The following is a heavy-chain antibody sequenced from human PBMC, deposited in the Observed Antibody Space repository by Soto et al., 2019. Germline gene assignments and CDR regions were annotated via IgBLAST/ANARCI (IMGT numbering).Heavy chain of an antibody. CDR3: AKGVEMATIWALSLDY. V-gene: IGHV3-23*01. Sequence: GGSLRLSCAASGFTFSSYAMSWVRQAPGKGLEWVSAISGSGGSTYYADSVKGRFTISRDNSKNTLYLQMNSLRAEDTAVYYCAKGVEMATIWALSLDYWGQGTLVTVSS. D-gene: IGHD5-12*01. CDR2: ISGSGGST. CDR1: GFTFSSYA. J-gene: IGHJ4*02.